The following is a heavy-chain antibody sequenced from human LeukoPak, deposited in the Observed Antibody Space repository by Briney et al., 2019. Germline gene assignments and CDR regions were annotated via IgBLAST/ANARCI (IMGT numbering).Heavy chain of an antibody. V-gene: IGHV3-7*01. CDR3: ATSAAGFDY. J-gene: IGHJ4*02. CDR1: GFTFSSYW. D-gene: IGHD6-13*01. CDR2: IKQDGSEK. Sequence: GGSLRLSCAASGFTFSSYWMSWVRQAPGKGLEWVANIKQDGSEKYYVDSVKGRFTISRDNAKNSLYLRMNSLRDEDTALYYCATSAAGFDYWGQGTLVTVSS.